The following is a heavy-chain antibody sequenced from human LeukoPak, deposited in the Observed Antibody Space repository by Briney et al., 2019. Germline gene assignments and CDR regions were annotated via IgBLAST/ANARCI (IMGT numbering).Heavy chain of an antibody. D-gene: IGHD3-22*01. Sequence: GASVKVSCKASGYTFTSYYMHWVRQAPGQGLEWMGWITPNSGGTNYGQKFQGRVTMTRDTSITIVYMELSRLRSDDTAVYYCARGPSDSSGYYYEGDAFDIWGQGTVVTVSS. V-gene: IGHV1-2*02. CDR3: ARGPSDSSGYYYEGDAFDI. CDR1: GYTFTSYY. CDR2: ITPNSGGT. J-gene: IGHJ3*02.